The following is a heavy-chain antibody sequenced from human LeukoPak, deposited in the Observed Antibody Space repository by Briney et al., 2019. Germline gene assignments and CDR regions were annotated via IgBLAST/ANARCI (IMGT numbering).Heavy chain of an antibody. CDR2: TYYSGST. Sequence: SETLSLTCTVSGGPITNYYWNWIRQLPGKGLEWIGYTYYSGSTNYNPSLESRVTISVDTSKNQFSLKLTSVTAADTAVYYYARGPVTTMVPGVFHIDFPFDPWGQGTLVSVSS. D-gene: IGHD3-10*01. J-gene: IGHJ5*02. CDR3: ARGPVTTMVPGVFHIDFPFDP. CDR1: GGPITNYY. V-gene: IGHV4-59*08.